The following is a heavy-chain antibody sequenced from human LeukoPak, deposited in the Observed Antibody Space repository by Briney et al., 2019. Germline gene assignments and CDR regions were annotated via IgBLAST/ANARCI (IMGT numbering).Heavy chain of an antibody. D-gene: IGHD4-11*01. V-gene: IGHV4-59*01. Sequence: SETLSLTCTVSRGSMTGYYWSWVRQPPGKGLECIGYIYYSGSTNYSPSLKSRVTMSVATSKNQFSLKLSSVTAADTAVYYCARLPKTTYFDYWGQGTLVTVSS. J-gene: IGHJ4*02. CDR2: IYYSGST. CDR3: ARLPKTTYFDY. CDR1: RGSMTGYY.